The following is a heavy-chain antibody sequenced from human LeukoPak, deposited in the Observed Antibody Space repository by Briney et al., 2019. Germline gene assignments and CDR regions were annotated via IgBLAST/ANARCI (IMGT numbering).Heavy chain of an antibody. J-gene: IGHJ4*02. Sequence: PSQTLSLTCTVSGGSISSGDYYWSWLRQPPGKGLEWIGYIYYSGSTYYNPSLKSRVTISVDTSKNQFSLKLSSVTAADTVVYYCAREAMVRGVIEYYYFDYWGQGSLVTVSS. CDR3: AREAMVRGVIEYYYFDY. V-gene: IGHV4-30-4*01. D-gene: IGHD3-10*01. CDR1: GGSISSGDYY. CDR2: IYYSGST.